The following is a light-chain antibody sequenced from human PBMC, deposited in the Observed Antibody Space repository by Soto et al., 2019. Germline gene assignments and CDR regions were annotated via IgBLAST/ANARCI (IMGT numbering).Light chain of an antibody. J-gene: IGKJ5*01. CDR3: QQYDNLPIT. V-gene: IGKV1-33*01. Sequence: DIQMTQSPSSLSASVGDRVTITCQASQDITNHLNWYHQKPGKAPKLLIYDASNLQTGVPSRFSGSGSGTDFTFTISSLQPEDFATYYCQQYDNLPITFGQGTRLEIK. CDR2: DAS. CDR1: QDITNH.